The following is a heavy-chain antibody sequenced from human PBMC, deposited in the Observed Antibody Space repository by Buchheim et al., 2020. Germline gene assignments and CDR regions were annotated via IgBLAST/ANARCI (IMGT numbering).Heavy chain of an antibody. J-gene: IGHJ6*02. D-gene: IGHD3-3*01. Sequence: QVQLVQSGAEVKKPGSSVKVSCKASGGTFSSYTISWVRQAPGQGLEWMGRIIPILGIANYAQKFQGRVTITADNSTSTAYMELSSLRSEDTAVYYCARSTTIFGVVITSYYYYYGMDVWGQGTT. CDR1: GGTFSSYT. CDR2: IIPILGIA. V-gene: IGHV1-69*02. CDR3: ARSTTIFGVVITSYYYYYGMDV.